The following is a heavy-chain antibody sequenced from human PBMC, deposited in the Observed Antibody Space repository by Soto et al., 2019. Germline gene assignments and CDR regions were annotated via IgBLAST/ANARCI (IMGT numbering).Heavy chain of an antibody. J-gene: IGHJ4*02. D-gene: IGHD3-10*01. CDR3: ARRDSHGFFRYFDN. CDR1: GGTFSSYP. V-gene: IGHV1-69*06. CDR2: TNGNLGTG. Sequence: QVQLVQSGAEVKRPWSSVKVSCKASGGTFSSYPISWVRQAPGQGLEWMGGTNGNLGTGNYAQKFRGRLTITTDISTTTAYMELSSLTSEDTAVYYCARRDSHGFFRYFDNWGEGTLVTFSS.